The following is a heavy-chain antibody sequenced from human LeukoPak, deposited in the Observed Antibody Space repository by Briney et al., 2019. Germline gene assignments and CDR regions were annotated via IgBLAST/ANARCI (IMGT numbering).Heavy chain of an antibody. CDR3: TKDPNGDYIGAFDF. V-gene: IGHV3-23*01. J-gene: IGHJ3*01. CDR2: ITGSGAGT. CDR1: NFAFSAYA. D-gene: IGHD4-17*01. Sequence: PGGSLRLSCAASNFAFSAYAMTWVRQAPGKGLEWVSSITGSGAGTFYADSVKGRFTISRDNSKSTLLLQMNSLRAEDTAVYYCTKDPNGDYIGAFDFWGQGTRVTVSS.